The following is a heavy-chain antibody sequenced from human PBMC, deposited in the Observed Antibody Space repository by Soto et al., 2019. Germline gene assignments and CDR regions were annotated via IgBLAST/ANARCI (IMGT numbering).Heavy chain of an antibody. CDR2: IYYTGNT. D-gene: IGHD1-1*01. Sequence: QVQLQESGPGLVKPSQTLSLTCTVSGGSISSGGTGSYWTWIRQLPGKGRECIGYIYYTGNTYYNXSXKXRPTISIDTSENQFSLKLTSVTAADTAVYFCASGHDAYKVRYWGQGTLVTVSS. J-gene: IGHJ4*02. V-gene: IGHV4-31*03. CDR3: ASGHDAYKVRY. CDR1: GGSISSGGTGSY.